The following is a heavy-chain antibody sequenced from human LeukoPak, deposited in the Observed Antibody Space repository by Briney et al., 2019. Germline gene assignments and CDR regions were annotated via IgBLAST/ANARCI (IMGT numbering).Heavy chain of an antibody. CDR2: IYYSGST. CDR1: GVSISSYY. J-gene: IGHJ6*02. V-gene: IGHV4-59*08. Sequence: SETLSLTCTVSGVSISSYYWSWLRQPPGKGLEGVGYIYYSGSTNYNPSLKSRVTISVDTSKNQFSLKLSSATAADTAVYYCARYGAYGSGSYSNYYYGMDVWGQGTTVTVSS. D-gene: IGHD3-10*01. CDR3: ARYGAYGSGSYSNYYYGMDV.